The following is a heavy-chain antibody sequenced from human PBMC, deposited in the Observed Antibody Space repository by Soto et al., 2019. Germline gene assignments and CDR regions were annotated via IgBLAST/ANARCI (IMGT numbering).Heavy chain of an antibody. CDR3: AGGRYGGVAAY. Sequence: QVQLQQWGAGLLKPSETLSLTCAVYGGSFSGYYWSRIRQPPGKGMEWIGEINHSGSTNYTPSLKSGGIISVDGAKNQFPVQLSSVTAAEAAVDYCAGGRYGGVAAYWGQGTLVTVSS. CDR1: GGSFSGYY. V-gene: IGHV4-34*01. J-gene: IGHJ4*02. D-gene: IGHD6-19*01. CDR2: INHSGST.